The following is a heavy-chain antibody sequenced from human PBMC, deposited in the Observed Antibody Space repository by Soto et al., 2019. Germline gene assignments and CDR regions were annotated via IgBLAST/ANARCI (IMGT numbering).Heavy chain of an antibody. Sequence: QVLLQESGPGLVKPSQTLSLTCTVSGDSFSSADYNWSWIRQPPGKGLEWIGYIYYSGYTYNNPSLKGRLTMSVDTSKNQFFLKLSSVTAADTAVYYCARGSDYAAFASWGKGPLVPVS. D-gene: IGHD4-17*01. CDR1: GDSFSSADYN. CDR3: ARGSDYAAFAS. J-gene: IGHJ4*02. V-gene: IGHV4-30-4*01. CDR2: IYYSGYT.